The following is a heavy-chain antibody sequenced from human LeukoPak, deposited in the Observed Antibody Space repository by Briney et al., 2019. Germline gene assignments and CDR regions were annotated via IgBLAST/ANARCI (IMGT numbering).Heavy chain of an antibody. D-gene: IGHD3-10*01. CDR2: INPNSGVT. J-gene: IGHJ4*02. CDR3: ARSGAYGSGSYLRY. CDR1: GYTFTGYY. Sequence: GASVKVSCKASGYTFTGYYMHWVRQAPGQGLEWLGWINPNSGVTNYAQKFQGRGAMTRDTAIRPASLELGRLRSDDTSVYYCARSGAYGSGSYLRYWGQGTLVTVSS. V-gene: IGHV1-2*02.